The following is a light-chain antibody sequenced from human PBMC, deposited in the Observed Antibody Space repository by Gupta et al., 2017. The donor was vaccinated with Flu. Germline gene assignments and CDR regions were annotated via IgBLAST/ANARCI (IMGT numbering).Light chain of an antibody. Sequence: SREVGGYNYVSWYQQHPGKAPKLMIYDVSNRPSGVSNRFSGSKSGNTASLTISGLQAEDEADYYCSSCTSSSTLVVFGGGTKLTVL. V-gene: IGLV2-14*04. CDR2: DVS. CDR1: SREVGGYNY. CDR3: SSCTSSSTLVV. J-gene: IGLJ2*01.